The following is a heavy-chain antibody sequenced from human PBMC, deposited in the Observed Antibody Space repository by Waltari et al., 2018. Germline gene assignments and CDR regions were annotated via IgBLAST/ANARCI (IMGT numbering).Heavy chain of an antibody. CDR3: ARDLSFGSLD. V-gene: IGHV3-33*07. D-gene: IGHD3-10*01. J-gene: IGHJ4*01. CDR2: IWYDGTKA. CDR1: GFSVSNYG. Sequence: QVHLVESGGSVVQPGTSLRLSCAASGFSVSNYGMFWVRQSPGKGLEWVALIWYDGTKANYEDSVKGRFTISKDNSKNTLFLQMNSLRDGDTAVYFCARDLSFGSLD.